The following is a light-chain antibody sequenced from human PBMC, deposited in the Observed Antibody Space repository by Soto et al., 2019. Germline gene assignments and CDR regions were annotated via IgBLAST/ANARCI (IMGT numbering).Light chain of an antibody. V-gene: IGLV1-44*01. CDR3: AAWDDSLNGHVV. CDR1: SSNIGSNT. J-gene: IGLJ2*01. Sequence: QSVLTQPPLASGTPGQRVTISCSGSSSNIGSNTVNWYQQLPGTAPKLLIYGNNQRPSGVPDRFSGSKSGTSASLAISGLQSEDEADYYCAAWDDSLNGHVVFGGGTKVTVL. CDR2: GNN.